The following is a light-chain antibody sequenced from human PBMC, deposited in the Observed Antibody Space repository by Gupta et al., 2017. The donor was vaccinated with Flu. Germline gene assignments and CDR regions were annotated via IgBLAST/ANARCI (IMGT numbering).Light chain of an antibody. J-gene: IGKJ1*01. CDR1: HSVSSN. Sequence: PAPLSVSPGERAALSCRASHSVSSNLAWYQQTPGQAPRPLIYGASTRATGIPARFSGSGSGTEFTLTISSLQSEDFAVYYCHQYTTWPQTFGQGTKVEIK. V-gene: IGKV3-15*01. CDR3: HQYTTWPQT. CDR2: GAS.